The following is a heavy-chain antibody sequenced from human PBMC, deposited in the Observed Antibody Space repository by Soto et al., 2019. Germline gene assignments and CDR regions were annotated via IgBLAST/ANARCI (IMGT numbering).Heavy chain of an antibody. CDR3: ARGTYGDYLPRGPSIYYYYYYGMDV. D-gene: IGHD4-17*01. CDR2: INHSGST. J-gene: IGHJ6*02. V-gene: IGHV4-34*01. CDR1: GGSFRGYY. Sequence: SETLSLTCAVYGGSFRGYYWSWIRQPPGKGPEWIGEINHSGSTNYNPSLKSRVTISVDTSKNQFSLKLSSVTAADTAVYYCARGTYGDYLPRGPSIYYYYYYGMDVWGQGTTVTVSS.